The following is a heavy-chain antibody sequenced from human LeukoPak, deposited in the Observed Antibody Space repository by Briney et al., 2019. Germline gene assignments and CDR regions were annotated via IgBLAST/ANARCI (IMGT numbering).Heavy chain of an antibody. Sequence: ASVKVSCKASGYSFTGYYIHWVRQAPGQGLEWMGTVNPSGGSTRYAQKFQGRVTITADKSTSTAYMELSSLRSEDTAVYYCARVGGYNWNDHFDYWGQGTPVTVSS. D-gene: IGHD1-1*01. J-gene: IGHJ4*02. CDR2: VNPSGGST. CDR1: GYSFTGYY. V-gene: IGHV1-46*01. CDR3: ARVGGYNWNDHFDY.